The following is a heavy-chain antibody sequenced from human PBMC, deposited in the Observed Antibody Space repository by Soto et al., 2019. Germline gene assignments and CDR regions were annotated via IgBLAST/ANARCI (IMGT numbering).Heavy chain of an antibody. V-gene: IGHV4-31*03. Sequence: QVQLRESGPGLVKSSQTPSLTCTVSGGSISSGDYYWSWIRQHPGKGLEWIGYIYYSGSTYYNPSLKSRVTISVDTSKNQFSLKLSSVTAADTAVYYCARWWSGSRQGFDPWGQGTLVTVSS. D-gene: IGHD3-3*01. J-gene: IGHJ5*02. CDR2: IYYSGST. CDR1: GGSISSGDYY. CDR3: ARWWSGSRQGFDP.